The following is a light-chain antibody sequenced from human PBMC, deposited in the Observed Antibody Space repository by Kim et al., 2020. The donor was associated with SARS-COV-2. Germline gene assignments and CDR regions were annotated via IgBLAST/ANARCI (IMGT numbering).Light chain of an antibody. V-gene: IGLV2-14*03. CDR2: DVS. Sequence: GQSITMSCTGTGSDFCDYKFVAWYQQYPGKAPKLMIYDVSVRPSGVSNRFSGSKSGNTASLTISGLQAEDEAHYYCTSYTTSATWVFGGGTQLTVL. CDR3: TSYTTSATWV. J-gene: IGLJ3*02. CDR1: GSDFCDYKF.